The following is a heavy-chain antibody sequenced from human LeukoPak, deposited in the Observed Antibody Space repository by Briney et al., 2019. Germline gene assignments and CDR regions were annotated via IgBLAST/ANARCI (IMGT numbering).Heavy chain of an antibody. CDR1: GFTFSRYW. V-gene: IGHV3-7*01. J-gene: IGHJ4*02. CDR2: IKKNGSEK. Sequence: GGSLRLSCAASGFTFSRYWMSWVRQAPGKGLEGVANIKKNGSEKYYVDSVKGRFTISRDNAKSSLYLQMNSLRAEDTAVYYCARDLSGVTGYTYGRGIDYWGQGTLVTVSS. CDR3: ARDLSGVTGYTYGRGIDY. D-gene: IGHD5-18*01.